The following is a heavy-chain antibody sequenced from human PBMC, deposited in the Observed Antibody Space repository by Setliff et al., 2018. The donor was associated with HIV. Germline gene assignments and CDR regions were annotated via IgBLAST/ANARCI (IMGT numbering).Heavy chain of an antibody. J-gene: IGHJ6*03. V-gene: IGHV3-21*01. D-gene: IGHD3-10*01. CDR1: GFTFSSYS. CDR3: ARDGRGKYYGSGALNYYYYMDV. Sequence: PGGSLRLSCAASGFTFSSYSMNWVRQAPGKGLEWVSSISSSSTYIHYEDSVKGRFTISRDNAKNSLYLQMNSLRAEDTAVYYCARDGRGKYYGSGALNYYYYMDVWGKGTTVTVSS. CDR2: ISSSSTYI.